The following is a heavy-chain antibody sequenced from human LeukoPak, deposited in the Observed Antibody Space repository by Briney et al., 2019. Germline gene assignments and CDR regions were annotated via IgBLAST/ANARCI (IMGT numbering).Heavy chain of an antibody. J-gene: IGHJ4*02. CDR3: KTIAAAGTS. V-gene: IGHV3-38-3*01. Sequence: GGSLRLSCAASGFTVSSNEMSWVRQAPGKGLEWVSSISGGSTYYADSRKGRFTISRDNSKNTLHLQRNSLRAEDTAVYYCKTIAAAGTSRGQGTLVTVSS. CDR2: ISGGST. D-gene: IGHD6-13*01. CDR1: GFTVSSNE.